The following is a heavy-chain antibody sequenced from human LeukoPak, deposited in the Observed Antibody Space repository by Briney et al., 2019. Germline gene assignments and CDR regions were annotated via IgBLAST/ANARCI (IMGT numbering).Heavy chain of an antibody. V-gene: IGHV1-8*01. CDR1: GYTFTSYD. CDR2: MNPNSGNT. CDR3: ARLGDWDSGNFDY. D-gene: IGHD1-26*01. Sequence: ASVKVSCKASGYTFTSYDINWVRQATAQGLQWMGWMNPNSGNTGYAQKFQGRVTMTRNTSISTAYMELSSLRSEDAAVYYCARLGDWDSGNFDYWGQGTLVTVSS. J-gene: IGHJ4*02.